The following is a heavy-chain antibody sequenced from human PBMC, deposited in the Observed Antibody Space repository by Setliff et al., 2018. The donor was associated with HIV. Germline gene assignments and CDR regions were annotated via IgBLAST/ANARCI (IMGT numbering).Heavy chain of an antibody. CDR2: INPKSDGT. J-gene: IGHJ4*02. Sequence: ASVKVSCKASGYSFTDHYIHWVRQAPGQGLEWMGWINPKSDGTNYAQKFQGWITMTRDTSISTAYMELSRLRSDDTAVYYCARGMDYCATSGYYQYYFDYWGQGTLVTVSS. D-gene: IGHD3-22*01. CDR1: GYSFTDHY. V-gene: IGHV1-2*04. CDR3: ARGMDYCATSGYYQYYFDY.